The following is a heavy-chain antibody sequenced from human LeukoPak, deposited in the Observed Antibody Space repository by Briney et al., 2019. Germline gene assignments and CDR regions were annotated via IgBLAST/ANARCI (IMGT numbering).Heavy chain of an antibody. V-gene: IGHV3-9*02. J-gene: IGHJ4*02. CDR3: AKPKTTSSGWYFFDN. D-gene: IGHD6-19*01. CDR2: ISWNSDST. CDR1: GFTSDAYA. Sequence: PGGSLRLSCAASGFTSDAYAMHWVRQAPGKGLEWVSGISWNSDSTGYADSVKGRFTISRDNAKNSLSLQMHSLRPEDTALYYCAKPKTTSSGWYFFDNWGQGTLVTVSS.